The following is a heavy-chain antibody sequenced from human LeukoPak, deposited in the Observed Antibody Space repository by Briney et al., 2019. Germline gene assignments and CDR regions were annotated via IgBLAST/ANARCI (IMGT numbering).Heavy chain of an antibody. V-gene: IGHV1-2*02. CDR3: ARVATIFGVVIFPNWFDP. CDR2: INPNSGGT. Sequence: GASVKVSFKASGYTFTGYYMHWVRQAPGQGLEWMGWINPNSGGTNYAQKFQGRVTMTRDTSISTAYMELSRLGSDDTAVYYCARVATIFGVVIFPNWFDPWGQGTLVTVSS. CDR1: GYTFTGYY. D-gene: IGHD3-3*01. J-gene: IGHJ5*02.